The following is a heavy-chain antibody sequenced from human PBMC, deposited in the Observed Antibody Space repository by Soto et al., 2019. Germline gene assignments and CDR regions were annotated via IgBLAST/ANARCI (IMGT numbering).Heavy chain of an antibody. D-gene: IGHD6-6*01. CDR3: ARDGRGIAARRVGNWFDP. J-gene: IGHJ5*02. CDR2: MNPNSGNT. CDR1: GYTFTSYD. Sequence: QVQLVQSGAEVKKPGASVKVSCKASGYTFTSYDINWVRQATGQGLEWMGWMNPNSGNTGYAQKFQGRVTMTRNTSISTAYMELSSLRSEDTAVYYCARDGRGIAARRVGNWFDPWGQGTLVTVSS. V-gene: IGHV1-8*01.